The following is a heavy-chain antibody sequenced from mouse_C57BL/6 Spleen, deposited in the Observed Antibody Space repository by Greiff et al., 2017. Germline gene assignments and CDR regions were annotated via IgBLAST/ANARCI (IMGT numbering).Heavy chain of an antibody. CDR2: IHPSDSDT. CDR3: AMSSNYGSSDDYAMDY. Sequence: QVQLQQPGAELVKPGASVKVSCKASGYTFTSYWMHWVKQRPGQGLEWIGRIHPSDSDTNYNQKFKGKATLTVDKSSSTAYMQLSSLTSEDSAVYYCAMSSNYGSSDDYAMDYWGQGTSVTVSS. V-gene: IGHV1-74*01. CDR1: GYTFTSYW. D-gene: IGHD1-1*01. J-gene: IGHJ4*01.